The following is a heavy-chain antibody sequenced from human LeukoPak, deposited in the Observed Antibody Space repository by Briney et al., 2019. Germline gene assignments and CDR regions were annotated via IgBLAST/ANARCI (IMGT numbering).Heavy chain of an antibody. V-gene: IGHV3-23*01. CDR1: GFTFSSYG. D-gene: IGHD1-1*01. J-gene: IGHJ4*02. CDR3: AKGIYNWNDGIDY. Sequence: PGGSLRLSCAASGFTFSSYGLSWVRQAQGKGLQWVSTISGRGTSTDYADSVKGRFTISRDNSKNTLYLQMNSLRAEDTAVYYCAKGIYNWNDGIDYWGQGTLVTVYS. CDR2: ISGRGTST.